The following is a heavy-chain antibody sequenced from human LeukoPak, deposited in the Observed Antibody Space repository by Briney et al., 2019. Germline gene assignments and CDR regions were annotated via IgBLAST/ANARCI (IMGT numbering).Heavy chain of an antibody. Sequence: ASVKVSCKASGGTFSSYAISWVRQAPGQGLEWMGRIIPILGIANYAQKFQGRVTITADKSTSTAYMELSSLRSEDTAVYYCARVVGCSSTSCYDQYWFDPWGQGTLVTVSS. J-gene: IGHJ5*02. V-gene: IGHV1-69*04. CDR3: ARVVGCSSTSCYDQYWFDP. CDR1: GGTFSSYA. D-gene: IGHD2-2*01. CDR2: IIPILGIA.